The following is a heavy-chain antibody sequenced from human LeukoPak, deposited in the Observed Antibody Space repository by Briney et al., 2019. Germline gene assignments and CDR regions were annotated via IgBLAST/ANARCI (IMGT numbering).Heavy chain of an antibody. CDR3: ARSSRPDYYGSGSYPDY. J-gene: IGHJ4*02. CDR1: GGSISSGGYY. CDR2: IYHSGST. D-gene: IGHD3-10*01. Sequence: SETLSLTCTVSGGSISSGGYYWSWIRQPPGKGLEWIGYIYHSGSTYYNPSLKSRVTISVDTSKNQFSLKLSSVTAADTAVYYCARSSRPDYYGSGSYPDYWGQGTLVTVSS. V-gene: IGHV4-30-2*02.